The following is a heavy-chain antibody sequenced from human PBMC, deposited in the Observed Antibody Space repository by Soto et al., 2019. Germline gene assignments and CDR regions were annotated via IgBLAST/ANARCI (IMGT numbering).Heavy chain of an antibody. CDR2: IGVSGDT. CDR1: GFTFSSYD. V-gene: IGHV3-13*01. CDR3: AREYCRSSGCPGGWYLDL. D-gene: IGHD2-2*01. J-gene: IGHJ2*01. Sequence: EVQLVESGGDLVQPGGSLRLSCAASGFTFSSYDFHWVRQTTEKGLEWVSAIGVSGDTYYSASVKGRFTISRENAKNSLFLQMNSLGAGDTAVYYCAREYCRSSGCPGGWYLDLWGRGTLVTVSS.